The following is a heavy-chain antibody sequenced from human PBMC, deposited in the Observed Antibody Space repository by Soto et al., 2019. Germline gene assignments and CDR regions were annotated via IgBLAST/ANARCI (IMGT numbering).Heavy chain of an antibody. Sequence: SETLSLTCAGSSGSISSGGYSWSWIRQSPGKGLEWIGYISHSGSTYYNPSLKSRVTISVDRSKNQFSLKLSSVTAADTAVYYCASGSHVPHYWGQGTLVTVSS. CDR2: ISHSGST. CDR3: ASGSHVPHY. J-gene: IGHJ4*02. D-gene: IGHD6-6*01. CDR1: SGSISSGGYS. V-gene: IGHV4-30-2*06.